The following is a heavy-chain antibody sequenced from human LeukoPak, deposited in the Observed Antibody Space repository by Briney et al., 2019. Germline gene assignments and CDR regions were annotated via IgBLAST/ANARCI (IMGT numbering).Heavy chain of an antibody. D-gene: IGHD1-26*01. CDR3: ARQFDGSHPNAFDI. CDR1: GFTFSTYG. J-gene: IGHJ3*02. V-gene: IGHV3-33*07. Sequence: QPGGSLRLSCAASGFTFSTYGMYWVRQAPGKRLEWVAVTWYDGSYKYYGDSVKGRFTISRDNSKNTLYLQMASLRVEDTAVYYCARQFDGSHPNAFDIWGQGTMVTVSS. CDR2: TWYDGSYK.